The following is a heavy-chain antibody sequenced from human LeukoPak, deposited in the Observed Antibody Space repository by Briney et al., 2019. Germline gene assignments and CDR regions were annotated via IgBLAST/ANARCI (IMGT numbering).Heavy chain of an antibody. D-gene: IGHD6-6*01. CDR3: ARGSSSHFDY. J-gene: IGHJ4*02. CDR2: ISGSGGST. Sequence: GGSLRLSCAASGFTFSSYGMSWVRQAPGKGLEWVSAISGSGGSTYYADSVKGRFTISRDNAKNSLYLQMNSLRAEDTAVYYCARGSSSHFDYWGQGTLVTVSS. V-gene: IGHV3-23*01. CDR1: GFTFSSYG.